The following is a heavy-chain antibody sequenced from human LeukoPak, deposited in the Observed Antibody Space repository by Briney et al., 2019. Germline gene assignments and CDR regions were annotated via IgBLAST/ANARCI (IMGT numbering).Heavy chain of an antibody. CDR3: ARGRRGSYYYYYGMDV. V-gene: IGHV3-74*01. CDR1: GFTFSSHW. J-gene: IGHJ6*04. D-gene: IGHD3-16*01. Sequence: PGGSLRLSCAASGFTFSSHWMHWVRQAPGKGLVWVSRISSDGSSTSYADSVKGRFTISRDNAKSTLYLQMNSLRAEDTAVYYCARGRRGSYYYYYGMDVWGKGTTVTVSS. CDR2: ISSDGSST.